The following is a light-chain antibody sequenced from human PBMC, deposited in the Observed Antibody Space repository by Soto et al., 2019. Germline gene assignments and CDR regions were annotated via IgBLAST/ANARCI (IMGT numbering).Light chain of an antibody. CDR1: SGHSSYI. V-gene: IGLV4-60*03. Sequence: QAVLTQSSSASASLGSSVKLTCTLSSGHSSYIIAWHQQQPGKAPRYLMKLEGSGSYNKGSGVPDRFSGYSSGADRYLTISNLQSEDEADYYCETWDSNTHRVFGGGTQLTVL. CDR2: LEGSGSY. J-gene: IGLJ3*02. CDR3: ETWDSNTHRV.